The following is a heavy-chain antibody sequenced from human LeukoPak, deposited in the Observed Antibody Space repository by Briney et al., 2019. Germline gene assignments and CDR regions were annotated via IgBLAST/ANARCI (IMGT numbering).Heavy chain of an antibody. CDR3: AKDPYYYDSSGYLDY. CDR1: GSTFDDYA. J-gene: IGHJ4*02. V-gene: IGHV3-9*01. CDR2: ISWNSGSI. D-gene: IGHD3-22*01. Sequence: GGSLRLSCAASGSTFDDYAMHWVRQAPGKGLEWVSGISWNSGSIDYADSVKGRFTISRDNAKNSLYLQMNSLRAEDTALYYCAKDPYYYDSSGYLDYWGQGTLVTVSS.